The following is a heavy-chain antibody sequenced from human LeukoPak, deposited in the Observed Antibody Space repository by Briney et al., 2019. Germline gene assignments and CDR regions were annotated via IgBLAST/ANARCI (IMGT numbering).Heavy chain of an antibody. V-gene: IGHV4-39*01. CDR2: IYYNGRT. J-gene: IGHJ4*01. D-gene: IGHD4-11*01. CDR3: AREENSHFDY. Sequence: PSETLSLTCTVSGDSINNNNYYWGWVRQPPGKGLEWIGNIYYNGRTYYSPSLKSRGTISVDTSKNQFSLKLSSVTAADTAVYYCAREENSHFDYRGQGTLVTVSS. CDR1: GDSINNNNYY.